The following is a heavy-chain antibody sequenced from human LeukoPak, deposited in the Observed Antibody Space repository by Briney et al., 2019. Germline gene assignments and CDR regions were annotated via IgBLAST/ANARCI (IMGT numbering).Heavy chain of an antibody. J-gene: IGHJ3*02. CDR1: RFTFSIHG. Sequence: PGRSLRLSFAASRFTFSIHGMHSVRQAPGKGLEWVAPIWYDGSNKYYADSVRGRFTISRDNSKNTLYLQMNSLRVEDTAVYYCARGAQVGATDAFDIWGQGTLVTVSS. CDR3: ARGAQVGATDAFDI. CDR2: IWYDGSNK. V-gene: IGHV3-33*01. D-gene: IGHD1-26*01.